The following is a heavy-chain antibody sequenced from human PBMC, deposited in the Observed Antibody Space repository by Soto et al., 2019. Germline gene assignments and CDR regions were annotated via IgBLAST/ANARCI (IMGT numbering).Heavy chain of an antibody. Sequence: ASVKVSCKVSGYTLTELSMHWVRQAPGKGLEWMGGFDPEDGETIYAQKFQGRVTMTEDTSTDTAYMELSSLRSEDTAVYYCATAYPPAGSLDYWGQGTLVTVSS. V-gene: IGHV1-24*01. CDR2: FDPEDGET. J-gene: IGHJ4*02. CDR1: GYTLTELS. CDR3: ATAYPPAGSLDY. D-gene: IGHD6-13*01.